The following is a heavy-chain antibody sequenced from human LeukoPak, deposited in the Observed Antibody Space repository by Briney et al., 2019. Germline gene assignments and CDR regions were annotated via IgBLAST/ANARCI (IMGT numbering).Heavy chain of an antibody. V-gene: IGHV4-39*01. D-gene: IGHD5-18*01. CDR1: GGSISSSSYY. J-gene: IGHJ4*02. Sequence: SETLSLTCTVSGGSISSSSYYWGWIRQPPGKGLEWIGSIYYSGSSYYNPSLKSRVTISVHTSKNQFSLKLSSATAADTAVYYCARHVDTATDYFDYWGQGTLVTVSS. CDR3: ARHVDTATDYFDY. CDR2: IYYSGSS.